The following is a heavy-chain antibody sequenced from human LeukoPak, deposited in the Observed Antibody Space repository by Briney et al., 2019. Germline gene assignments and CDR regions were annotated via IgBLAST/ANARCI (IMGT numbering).Heavy chain of an antibody. J-gene: IGHJ6*03. Sequence: ASVKVSCKASGGTFSSYAISWVRQAPGQGIEWMGGIIPIFGTANYAQKFQGRVTITTDESTSTAYMELSSLRSEDTAVYYCARGLGSIAARPGYYYYYMDVWGKGTTVTVSS. V-gene: IGHV1-69*05. D-gene: IGHD6-6*01. CDR2: IIPIFGTA. CDR1: GGTFSSYA. CDR3: ARGLGSIAARPGYYYYYMDV.